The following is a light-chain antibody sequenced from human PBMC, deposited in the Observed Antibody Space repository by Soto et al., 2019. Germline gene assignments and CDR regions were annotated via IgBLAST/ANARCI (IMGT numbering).Light chain of an antibody. CDR1: SSDVGSNNR. CDR3: SSFTTSSTYG. J-gene: IGLJ1*01. Sequence: QSVLTQPPSVSGSPGQSVAISCSGSSSDVGSNNRVSWYQQSPGTAPKLMIYDVTNRPSGVPDRFSGSKSGNTSSLTISGLQAEDESDYYCSSFTTSSTYGLGTGTKVTVL. V-gene: IGLV2-18*02. CDR2: DVT.